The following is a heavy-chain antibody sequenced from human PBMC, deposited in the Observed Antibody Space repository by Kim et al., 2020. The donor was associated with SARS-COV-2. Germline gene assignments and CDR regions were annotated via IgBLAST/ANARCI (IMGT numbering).Heavy chain of an antibody. D-gene: IGHD2-15*01. V-gene: IGHV3-23*01. CDR1: EFTFSSYA. CDR3: AKVGAMASTYDYYY. J-gene: IGHJ6*03. Sequence: GGSLRLSCAASEFTFSSYAMNWVRQAPGKGLEWVSVISGSGGTTYYADSVKGRFTISRDNSKNTLYLQMNSLRADDTAVYYCAKVGAMASTYDYYY. CDR2: ISGSGGTT.